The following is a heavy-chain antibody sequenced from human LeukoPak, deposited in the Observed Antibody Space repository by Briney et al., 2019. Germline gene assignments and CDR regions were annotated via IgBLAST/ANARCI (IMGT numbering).Heavy chain of an antibody. CDR2: INSNSGDT. Sequence: ASVKVSCRTSGSTFTDYYMHWVRQAPGQGLEWAGWINSNSGDTNYAQRFQGRVTMTRDTSISTAYMELSSLRSEDTAVYYCARVKRGGGYSYGSPYYYYYIDVWGKGTTVTVSS. CDR1: GSTFTDYY. V-gene: IGHV1-2*02. J-gene: IGHJ6*03. CDR3: ARVKRGGGYSYGSPYYYYYIDV. D-gene: IGHD5-18*01.